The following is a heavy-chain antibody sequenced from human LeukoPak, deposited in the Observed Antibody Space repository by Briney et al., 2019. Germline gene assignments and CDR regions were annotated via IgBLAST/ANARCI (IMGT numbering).Heavy chain of an antibody. CDR2: INPNSGGT. V-gene: IGHV1-2*06. CDR3: ARQYYDFWSGYYPSAFDY. D-gene: IGHD3-3*01. J-gene: IGHJ4*02. CDR1: GYTFTGYY. Sequence: GASVKVSCKASGYTFTGYYMHWVRQAPGQGLEWMGRINPNSGGTNYAQKFQGRVTMTRDTSISTAYMELSRLRSDDTAVYYCARQYYDFWSGYYPSAFDYWGQGTLVTVSS.